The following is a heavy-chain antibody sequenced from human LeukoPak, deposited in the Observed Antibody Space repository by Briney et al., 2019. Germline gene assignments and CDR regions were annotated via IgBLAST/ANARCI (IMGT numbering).Heavy chain of an antibody. J-gene: IGHJ4*02. V-gene: IGHV1-24*01. CDR2: FGPEDGET. CDR3: ATDQLYYDYVWGSYRRGYFDY. D-gene: IGHD3-16*02. Sequence: ASVKVSCKVSGYTLTELSMNWVRQAPGNGLEWMGGFGPEDGETVYAQKFQCRVTMTEDTSTDTAYMELSSLKSEDTAVYYCATDQLYYDYVWGSYRRGYFDYWGQGTLVTVSS. CDR1: GYTLTELS.